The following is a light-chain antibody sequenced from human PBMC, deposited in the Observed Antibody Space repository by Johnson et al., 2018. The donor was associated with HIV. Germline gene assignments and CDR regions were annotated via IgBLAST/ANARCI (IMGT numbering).Light chain of an antibody. J-gene: IGLJ1*01. CDR2: EDN. CDR1: SSNIGKYY. Sequence: QSVLTQPPSVSAAPGQKVTISCSGSSSNIGKYYVSWYQQLPGTAPKLLMYEDNKRPSGIPDRFSGSKSGTSATLGITGVQTGDEADYYCGTWDNSLSNGGVVGTGTKVTVL. CDR3: GTWDNSLSNGGV. V-gene: IGLV1-51*02.